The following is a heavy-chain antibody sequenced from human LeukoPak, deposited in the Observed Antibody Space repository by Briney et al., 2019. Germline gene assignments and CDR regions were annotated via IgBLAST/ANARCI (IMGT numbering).Heavy chain of an antibody. CDR3: ARSKDTETDAFDI. V-gene: IGHV3-48*03. CDR2: ITGSSSTK. CDR1: RFTFIAYE. Sequence: SLRLSCASSRFTFIAYEINWVLHAPGKGPYCISYITGSSSTKYYADSLKGRFTISRDNAKKSLYLQMNSLRAEDTAVYYCARSKDTETDAFDIWGQGTMVTVSS. J-gene: IGHJ3*02.